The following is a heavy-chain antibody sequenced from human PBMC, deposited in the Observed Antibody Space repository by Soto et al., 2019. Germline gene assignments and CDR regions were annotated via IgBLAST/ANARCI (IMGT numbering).Heavy chain of an antibody. Sequence: QVHLVQSGAEVKKPGASVKVSCKGSGYAFTTYGITWVRQAPGQGLEWMGWISAHNGNTNYAQKIQGRVTVTRDTSTSTAYMELRSLRSADTAVYYCARGRDGDYWGQGALVTVSS. J-gene: IGHJ4*02. V-gene: IGHV1-18*01. CDR1: GYAFTTYG. CDR3: ARGRDGDY. CDR2: ISAHNGNT. D-gene: IGHD6-6*01.